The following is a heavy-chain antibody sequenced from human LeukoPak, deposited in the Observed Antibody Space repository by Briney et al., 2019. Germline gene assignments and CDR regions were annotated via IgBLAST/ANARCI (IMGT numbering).Heavy chain of an antibody. D-gene: IGHD6-6*01. CDR2: IWYDGSNK. CDR3: ARGARSHYYYYGMDV. Sequence: GGSLRLSCAASGFTFSSYGMHRVRQAPGKGLEWVAVIWYDGSNKYYADSVKGRFTVSRDNSKNTLYLQMNSLRAEDTAVYYCARGARSHYYYYGMDVWGQGTTVTVSS. J-gene: IGHJ6*02. CDR1: GFTFSSYG. V-gene: IGHV3-33*01.